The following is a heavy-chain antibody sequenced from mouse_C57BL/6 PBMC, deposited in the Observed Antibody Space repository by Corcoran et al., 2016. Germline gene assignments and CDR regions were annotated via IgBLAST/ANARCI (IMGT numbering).Heavy chain of an antibody. J-gene: IGHJ4*01. CDR3: ARCMTTVGAHDAMEY. D-gene: IGHD1-1*01. CDR1: GYTFTDYY. V-gene: IGHV1-75*01. CDR2: IFPGSGST. Sequence: QVQLQQSGPELVKPGASVKISCKASGYTFTDYYINWVQQRPGQGLEWIGWIFPGSGSTYYHEKFKGKATLTVDKSSSTAYMLLSSLTSEDSAGYCCARCMTTVGAHDAMEYWGQGTSVTVSA.